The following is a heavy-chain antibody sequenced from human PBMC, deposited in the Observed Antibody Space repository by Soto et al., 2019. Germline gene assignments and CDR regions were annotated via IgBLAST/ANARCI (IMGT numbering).Heavy chain of an antibody. CDR3: ARGANYYDSSGYYCNFDY. V-gene: IGHV1-3*01. CDR2: INAGNGNT. Sequence: QVQLVQSGAEVKKPGASVKVSCKASGYTFTSYAMHWVRQAPGQRLEWMGWINAGNGNTKYSQKFQGRVTITRDTFAVTDXMELSSLRSEDTAVYYCARGANYYDSSGYYCNFDYWGQGTLVTVSS. D-gene: IGHD3-22*01. CDR1: GYTFTSYA. J-gene: IGHJ4*02.